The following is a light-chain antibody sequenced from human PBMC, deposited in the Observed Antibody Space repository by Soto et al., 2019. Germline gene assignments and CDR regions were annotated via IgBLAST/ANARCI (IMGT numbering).Light chain of an antibody. CDR1: QSVTSN. J-gene: IGKJ5*01. Sequence: EIVMTQAPATLYVSPGDSATLSCRASQSVTSNLAWYQHKPGQAPRLLIYSSSTRAAGIPARFGGSGSGTDFSLTISRLEPEDFAVYYCQQYGSSPIPFGQGTRLEN. CDR3: QQYGSSPIP. CDR2: SSS. V-gene: IGKV3-15*01.